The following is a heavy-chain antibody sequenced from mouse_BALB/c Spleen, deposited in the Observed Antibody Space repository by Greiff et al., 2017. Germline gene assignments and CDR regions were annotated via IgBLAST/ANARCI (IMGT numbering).Heavy chain of an antibody. CDR1: GYTFTSYW. V-gene: IGHV1-87*01. Sequence: QVQLKESGAELARPGASVKLSCKASGYTFTSYWMQWVKQRPGQGLEWIGAIYPGDGDTRYTQKFKGKATLTADKSSSTAYMQLSSLASEDSAVYYCARRCGNYFDYWGQGTTLTVSS. J-gene: IGHJ2*01. D-gene: IGHD1-1*02. CDR3: ARRCGNYFDY. CDR2: IYPGDGDT.